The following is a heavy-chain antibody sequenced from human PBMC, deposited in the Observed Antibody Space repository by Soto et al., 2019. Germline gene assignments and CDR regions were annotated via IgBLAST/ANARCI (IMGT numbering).Heavy chain of an antibody. CDR1: GYTFTSYA. CDR2: INAGNGNT. CDR3: ARITGTFRYYYYMDV. V-gene: IGHV1-3*01. J-gene: IGHJ6*03. D-gene: IGHD1-20*01. Sequence: ASVKVSCKASGYTFTSYAMHWVRQAPGQRLEWMGWINAGNGNTKYSQKFQGRVTITRDTSASTAYMELSSLRSEDTAVYYCARITGTFRYYYYMDVWGKGTTVTV.